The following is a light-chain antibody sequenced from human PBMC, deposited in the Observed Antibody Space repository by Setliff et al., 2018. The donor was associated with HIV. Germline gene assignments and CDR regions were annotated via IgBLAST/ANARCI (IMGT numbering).Light chain of an antibody. J-gene: IGLJ1*01. CDR2: EVT. CDR3: SSYTGSDTFDV. V-gene: IGLV2-14*01. CDR1: SSDIGVYEY. Sequence: QSALTQAASVSGSPGQSITIFCIGTSSDIGVYEYVSWYQQHPGEAPKLIIYEVTNRPSGVSNRFSGSKSGNTASLTISGLQAEDEATYFCSSYTGSDTFDVFGTGTKVTVL.